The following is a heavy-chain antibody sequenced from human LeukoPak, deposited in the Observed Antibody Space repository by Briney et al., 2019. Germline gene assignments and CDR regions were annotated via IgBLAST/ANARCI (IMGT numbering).Heavy chain of an antibody. V-gene: IGHV1-2*02. D-gene: IGHD3-3*01. CDR3: ATRGTISGWFDP. CDR1: GYTFTDYY. J-gene: IGHJ5*02. Sequence: SVKVSCKASGYTFTDYYMYWVRQAPGQGLEWMGWINPNGGATEYAQKFQGKVTMTRDTSIRTVYMELSRLTSDDTAVYYCATRGTISGWFDPWDQGTLVTLSS. CDR2: INPNGGAT.